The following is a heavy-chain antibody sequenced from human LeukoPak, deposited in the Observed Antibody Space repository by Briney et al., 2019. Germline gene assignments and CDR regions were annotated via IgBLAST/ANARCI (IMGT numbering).Heavy chain of an antibody. CDR3: ARAKTVVTRIVNFDY. Sequence: ASVKVSCKASGGTFSSYAISWVRQAPGQGLEWMGGIIPIFGTANYAQKFQGRVTITADESTSTAYMELSSLRSEDTAVYYCARAKTVVTRIVNFDYWGQGTLVTVSS. CDR1: GGTFSSYA. V-gene: IGHV1-69*13. D-gene: IGHD4-23*01. CDR2: IIPIFGTA. J-gene: IGHJ4*02.